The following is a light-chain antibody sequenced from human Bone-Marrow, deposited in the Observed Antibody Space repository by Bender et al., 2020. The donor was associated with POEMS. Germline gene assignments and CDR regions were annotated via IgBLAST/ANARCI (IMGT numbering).Light chain of an antibody. CDR1: SGDVGGYNY. CDR2: EVS. CDR3: SSYASNNTVL. V-gene: IGLV2-14*01. Sequence: QSALTQPASVSGSPGQSITISCTGTSGDVGGYNYVSWYQQHPGKAPKLIIYEVSHRPLGISNRFSGAKSGNTASLTISGLQAEDEADYYCSSYASNNTVLFGGGTKLTVL. J-gene: IGLJ3*02.